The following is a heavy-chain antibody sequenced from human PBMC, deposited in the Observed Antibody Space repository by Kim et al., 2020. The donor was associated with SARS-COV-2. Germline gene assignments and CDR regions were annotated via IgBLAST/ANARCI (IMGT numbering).Heavy chain of an antibody. CDR2: ISGSGGST. D-gene: IGHD6-19*01. J-gene: IGHJ6*02. V-gene: IGHV3-23*01. CDR1: GFTFSSYA. Sequence: GGSLRLSCAASGFTFSSYAMSWVRQAPGKGLEWVSDISGSGGSTYYADSVKGRFTISRDNSRNTLYLQMNSLRVEDTAVYYCAKTYRFGSGSHGLDLWGQGTTVTVSS. CDR3: AKTYRFGSGSHGLDL.